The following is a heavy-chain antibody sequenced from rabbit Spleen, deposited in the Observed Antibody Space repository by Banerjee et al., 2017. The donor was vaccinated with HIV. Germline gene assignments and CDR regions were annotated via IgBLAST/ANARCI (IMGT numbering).Heavy chain of an antibody. D-gene: IGHD6-1*01. J-gene: IGHJ6*01. V-gene: IGHV1S45*01. CDR2: IYTGSGGTT. Sequence: QEQLVESGGGLVKPEGSLKLSCKASGFSLTTYWMNWVRQAPGKGLEWIACIYTGSGGTTYYAGWAKGRFTISKTSLTTVTLRMTSLTAADTATYFCARGANSHGNGYDLWGPGTLVT. CDR3: ARGANSHGNGYDL. CDR1: GFSLTTYW.